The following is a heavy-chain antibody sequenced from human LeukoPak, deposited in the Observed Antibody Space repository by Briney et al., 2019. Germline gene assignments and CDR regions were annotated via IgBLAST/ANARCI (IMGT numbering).Heavy chain of an antibody. V-gene: IGHV3-48*02. CDR3: ASSIGWSTRGGGPEYFQH. CDR1: GFTFSSYS. Sequence: GGSLRLSCAASGFTFSSYSMNWVRQAPGKGLEWVSYISSSSSTIYYADSVKGRFTISRDNAKNSLYLQMNSLRDEDTAVYYRASSIGWSTRGGGPEYFQHWGQGTLVTVSS. D-gene: IGHD3-22*01. CDR2: ISSSSSTI. J-gene: IGHJ1*01.